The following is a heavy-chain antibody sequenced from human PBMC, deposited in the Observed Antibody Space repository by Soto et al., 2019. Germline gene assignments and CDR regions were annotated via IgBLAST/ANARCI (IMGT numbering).Heavy chain of an antibody. D-gene: IGHD2-2*01. CDR3: AKGYASACYWYFDP. V-gene: IGHV3-23*01. J-gene: IGHJ5*02. CDR2: ISGSGDKT. CDR1: GFSFSNFA. Sequence: AGSLTLSCAASGFSFSNFAMSWVRQAPGTGLEWVSSISGSGDKTYYLDSVKGRFTISRDNSKNTLYLHMISLGAEDAAVYSCAKGYASACYWYFDPWGQGTLVTVSS.